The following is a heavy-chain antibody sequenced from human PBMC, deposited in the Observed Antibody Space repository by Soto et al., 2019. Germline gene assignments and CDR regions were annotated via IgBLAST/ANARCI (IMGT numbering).Heavy chain of an antibody. V-gene: IGHV1-3*01. J-gene: IGHJ4*02. CDR1: GYSFTRYA. D-gene: IGHD3-9*01. CDR2: INAGNGNK. CDR3: AIDSGAPILRYFGWLSHPHY. Sequence: ASVTVSCQASGYSFTRYAMHWVRQAPGQRLEWMGWINAGNGNKKYSQKFQGRVTITRDTSASTAYMELSSLRSGDTAVYYCAIDSGAPILRYFGWLSHPHYWGQGTLVTVSS.